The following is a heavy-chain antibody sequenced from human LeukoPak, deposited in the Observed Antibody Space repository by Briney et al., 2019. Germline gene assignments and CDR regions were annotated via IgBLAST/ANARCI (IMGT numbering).Heavy chain of an antibody. D-gene: IGHD1-26*01. V-gene: IGHV3-30*18. Sequence: PGGSLRLSCAASGFTFSSYGMHWVRQAPGKGLEWVAVISYDGSNKYYADSVKGRFTISRDNSKNTLYLQMNSLRAEDTAVYYCAKARSDAAFDIWGQGTMVTVSS. J-gene: IGHJ3*02. CDR3: AKARSDAAFDI. CDR2: ISYDGSNK. CDR1: GFTFSSYG.